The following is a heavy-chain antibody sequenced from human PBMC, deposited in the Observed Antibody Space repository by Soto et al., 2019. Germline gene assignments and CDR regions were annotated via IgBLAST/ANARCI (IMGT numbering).Heavy chain of an antibody. CDR2: IYYSGST. V-gene: IGHV4-59*01. Sequence: PSETLSLTCTVSGGSISSYYWSWIRQPPEKGLEWIGYIYYSGSTNYNPSLKSRVTISVDTSKNQFSLKLSSVTAADTAVYYCARDQRLRLGYYYGMDVWGQGTTVTVSS. CDR1: GGSISSYY. J-gene: IGHJ6*02. D-gene: IGHD6-25*01. CDR3: ARDQRLRLGYYYGMDV.